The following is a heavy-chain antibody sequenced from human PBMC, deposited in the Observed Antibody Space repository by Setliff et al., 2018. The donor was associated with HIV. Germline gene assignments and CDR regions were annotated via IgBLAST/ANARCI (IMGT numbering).Heavy chain of an antibody. CDR3: ASEGVASIY. CDR2: INPNSGGR. Sequence: VSCKTSGYTFTDYYIHWVRQAPGQGLEWMGWINPNSGGRYYADSVKGRFTISRDNNKNSLYLQMTSLKTEDTAFYYCASEGVASIYWGQGTLVTVSS. D-gene: IGHD5-12*01. CDR1: GYTFTDYY. J-gene: IGHJ4*02. V-gene: IGHV1-2*02.